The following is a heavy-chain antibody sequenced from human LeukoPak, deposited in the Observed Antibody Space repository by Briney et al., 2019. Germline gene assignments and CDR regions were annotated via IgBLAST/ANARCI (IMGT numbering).Heavy chain of an antibody. CDR2: INPNSGGT. D-gene: IGHD6-13*01. CDR1: GGTFSSSA. J-gene: IGHJ4*02. CDR3: AREKQQYYFDY. V-gene: IGHV1-2*02. Sequence: GASVKVSCKASGGTFSSSAINWVRRAPGQGLEWMGWINPNSGGTNYAQKFQGRVTMTRDTSISTAYMELSRLRSDDTAVYYCAREKQQYYFDYWGQGTLVTVSS.